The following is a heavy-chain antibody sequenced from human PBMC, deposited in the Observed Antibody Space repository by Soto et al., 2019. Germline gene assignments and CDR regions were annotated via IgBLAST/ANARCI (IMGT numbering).Heavy chain of an antibody. CDR2: IKSKTDGGTT. CDR1: GFTFSNAW. V-gene: IGHV3-15*07. D-gene: IGHD3-22*01. CDR3: TTSSGRYYDSSGFNDAFDI. Sequence: GGSLRLSCAASGFTFSNAWMNWVRQAPGKGLEWVGRIKSKTDGGTTDYAAPVKGRFTISSDDSKNTLYLQMNSLKTEDTAVYYCTTSSGRYYDSSGFNDAFDIWGQGTMVTVSS. J-gene: IGHJ3*02.